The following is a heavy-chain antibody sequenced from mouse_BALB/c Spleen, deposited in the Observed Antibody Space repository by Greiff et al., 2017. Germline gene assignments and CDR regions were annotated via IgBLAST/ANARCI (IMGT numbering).Heavy chain of an antibody. V-gene: IGHV5-2*01. CDR3: ARHNYYYGSSSSGAMDY. D-gene: IGHD1-1*01. CDR2: INSDGGST. CDR1: EYEFPSHD. Sequence: EVHLVESGGGLVQPGESLKLSCESNEYEFPSHDMSWVRKTPEKRLELVAAINSDGGSTYYPDTMERRFIISRDNTKKTLYLQMSSLRSEDTALYYCARHNYYYGSSSSGAMDYWGQGTSVTVSS. J-gene: IGHJ4*01.